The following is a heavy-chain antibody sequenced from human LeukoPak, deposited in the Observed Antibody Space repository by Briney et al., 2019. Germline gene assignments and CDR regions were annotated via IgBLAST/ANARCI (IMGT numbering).Heavy chain of an antibody. CDR3: ARPLGGNYYYNGMDV. V-gene: IGHV3-48*02. D-gene: IGHD1-26*01. J-gene: IGHJ6*02. CDR1: GFSFSNYN. CDR2: ISSDFTTM. Sequence: GGSLRLSCAASGFSFSNYNINWVRQAPGKGLEWVSYISSDFTTMYYADSVKGRFTMSRDKANDSLYLQMHSLGDDDTAIYYCARPLGGNYYYNGMDVWGQGTTVTVSS.